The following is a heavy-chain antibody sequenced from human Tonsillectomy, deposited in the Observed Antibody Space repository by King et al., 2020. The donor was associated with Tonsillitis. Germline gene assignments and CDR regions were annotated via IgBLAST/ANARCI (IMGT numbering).Heavy chain of an antibody. Sequence: VQLVESEGGLVQPGGSLRLSCAASGFTFSNYAMGWVRQAPGKGLEWVSALSSGVGTIINYAKSAEGRFTISRDNSRNTLFLQMNSLRAEDTAVYYCGRFMTPVDGTKYSYGMDVWGQGTTVTVSS. CDR2: LSSGVGTII. J-gene: IGHJ6*02. V-gene: IGHV3-23*04. D-gene: IGHD6-19*01. CDR3: GRFMTPVDGTKYSYGMDV. CDR1: GFTFSNYA.